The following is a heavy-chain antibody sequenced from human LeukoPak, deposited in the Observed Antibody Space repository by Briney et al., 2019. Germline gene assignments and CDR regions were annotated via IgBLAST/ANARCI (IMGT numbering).Heavy chain of an antibody. CDR1: GFTFSSYG. D-gene: IGHD3-3*01. V-gene: IGHV3-30*03. J-gene: IGHJ3*02. Sequence: PGGSLRLSCAASGFTFSSYGMHWVRQAPGKGLEWVAVISYDGSNKYYADSVKGRFTISRDNSKNTLYLQMNSLRAEDTAVYYCARDLGVGVATPFGGFDAFDIWGQGTMVTVSS. CDR3: ARDLGVGVATPFGGFDAFDI. CDR2: ISYDGSNK.